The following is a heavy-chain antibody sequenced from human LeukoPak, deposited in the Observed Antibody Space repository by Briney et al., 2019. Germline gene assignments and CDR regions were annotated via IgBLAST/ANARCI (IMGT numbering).Heavy chain of an antibody. CDR3: AKTMRRYDSSGDLDY. D-gene: IGHD3-22*01. CDR1: GFTFSSYG. Sequence: PGGSLRLSCAASGFTFSSYGMHWVRQAPGKGLEWVAFIRYDGSNKYYADSVKGRFTISRDNSKNTLYLQMNSLRAEDTAVYYCAKTMRRYDSSGDLDYWGQGTMVTVSS. V-gene: IGHV3-30*02. CDR2: IRYDGSNK. J-gene: IGHJ3*01.